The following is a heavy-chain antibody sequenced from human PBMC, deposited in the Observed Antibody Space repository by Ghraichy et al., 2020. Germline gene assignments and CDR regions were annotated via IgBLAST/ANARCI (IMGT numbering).Heavy chain of an antibody. CDR3: AGLYYYGSGSPQNYYGMDV. CDR2: ISSSGSTI. D-gene: IGHD3-10*01. J-gene: IGHJ6*02. Sequence: GGSLRLSCAASGFTFSSYEMNWVRQAPGKGLEWVSYISSSGSTIYYADSVKGRFTISRDNAKNSLYLQMNSLRAEDTAVYYCAGLYYYGSGSPQNYYGMDVWGQGTTVTVSS. CDR1: GFTFSSYE. V-gene: IGHV3-48*03.